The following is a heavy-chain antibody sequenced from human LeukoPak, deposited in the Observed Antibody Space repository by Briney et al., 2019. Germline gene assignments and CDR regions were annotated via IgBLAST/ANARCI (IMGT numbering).Heavy chain of an antibody. V-gene: IGHV3-9*03. CDR2: ISWNSGSI. Sequence: GGSLRLTCAASGFTFDDYAMRWVRQAPGKGLEWVSGISWNSGSIGYADSVKGRFTISRDNAKNSLYLQMNSLRAEDMALYYCAKANYDILTGYIDYWGQGTLVTVSS. D-gene: IGHD3-9*01. CDR1: GFTFDDYA. CDR3: AKANYDILTGYIDY. J-gene: IGHJ4*02.